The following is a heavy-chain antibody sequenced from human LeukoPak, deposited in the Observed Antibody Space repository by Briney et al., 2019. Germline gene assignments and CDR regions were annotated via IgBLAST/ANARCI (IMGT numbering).Heavy chain of an antibody. CDR2: IDPSDSYT. Sequence: GESLKISCKGSGYSFTSYWISWVRQMPGKGLEWMGRIDPSDSYTNYSPSFQGHVTISADKSISTAYLQWSSLRASDTARYYCARYYDYGDYKYFQHWGQGTLVTVSS. V-gene: IGHV5-10-1*01. CDR1: GYSFTSYW. D-gene: IGHD4-17*01. J-gene: IGHJ1*01. CDR3: ARYYDYGDYKYFQH.